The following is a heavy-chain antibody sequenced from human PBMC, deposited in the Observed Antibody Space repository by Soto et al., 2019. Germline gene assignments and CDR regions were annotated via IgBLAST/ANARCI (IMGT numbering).Heavy chain of an antibody. CDR3: ARDRLGSSAFGAFDI. D-gene: IGHD6-13*01. Sequence: ASVKVSCKASGYTFTSYGISWVRQAPGQGLEWMGWISAYNGNTNYTQKLQGRVTMTTDTSTSTAYMELRSLRSDDTAVYYCARDRLGSSAFGAFDIWGQGTMVTVSS. V-gene: IGHV1-18*01. CDR2: ISAYNGNT. J-gene: IGHJ3*02. CDR1: GYTFTSYG.